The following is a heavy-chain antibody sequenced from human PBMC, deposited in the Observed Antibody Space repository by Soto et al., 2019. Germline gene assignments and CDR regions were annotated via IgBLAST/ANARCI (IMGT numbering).Heavy chain of an antibody. CDR2: ISGSGIST. CDR3: VKPPVITASYYYYDMDV. J-gene: IGHJ6*02. D-gene: IGHD4-4*01. V-gene: IGHV3-23*01. CDR1: GFTFSTYP. Sequence: GSLRLSCAASGFTFSTYPMSWVRQAPGKGLEWVSGISGSGISTYYTDSVKGRFTISRDNSKNTVFLQMNSLRDEDTAVYYCVKPPVITASYYYYDMDVWGQGTTVTVSS.